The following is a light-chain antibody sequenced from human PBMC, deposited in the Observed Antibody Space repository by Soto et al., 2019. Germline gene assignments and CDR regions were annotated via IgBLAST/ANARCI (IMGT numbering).Light chain of an antibody. CDR3: HQRNQ. CDR2: DST. V-gene: IGKV3-11*01. Sequence: EIVLTQSPATLSLSPGERATLSCRASQSVNSYLAWYQQKPGQPPRLLIYDSTNRAAGIPARFSGSRSGTDFTLTISSVEPEDFAMYYCHQRNQFGQGTRLEIK. J-gene: IGKJ5*01. CDR1: QSVNSY.